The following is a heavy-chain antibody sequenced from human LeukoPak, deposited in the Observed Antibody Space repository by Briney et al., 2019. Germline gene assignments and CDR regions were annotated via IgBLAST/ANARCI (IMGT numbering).Heavy chain of an antibody. Sequence: GGSLRLSCAASGFIFSTFAMHWVRQTPGKGREFVAAISANGRSTYYADSVRGRFTISRDNSKNILYLHMGSLRTEDMAVYYCAREEKYNSDLLEYWGQGALVTVSS. J-gene: IGHJ4*02. CDR1: GFIFSTFA. D-gene: IGHD6-19*01. CDR3: AREEKYNSDLLEY. CDR2: ISANGRST. V-gene: IGHV3-64*02.